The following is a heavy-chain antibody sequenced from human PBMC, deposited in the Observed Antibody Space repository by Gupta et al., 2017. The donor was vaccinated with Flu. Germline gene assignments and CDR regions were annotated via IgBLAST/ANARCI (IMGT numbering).Heavy chain of an antibody. D-gene: IGHD2-21*01. CDR1: FSSYS. Sequence: FSSYSMNWVRQAPGKGLEWVSSISSSSSYIYYADSVKGRFTISRDNAKNSLYLQRNSLRAEDTAVYYCARAWGGDYWYFDLWGRGTLVTVSS. CDR2: ISSSSSYI. J-gene: IGHJ2*01. CDR3: ARAWGGDYWYFDL. V-gene: IGHV3-21*01.